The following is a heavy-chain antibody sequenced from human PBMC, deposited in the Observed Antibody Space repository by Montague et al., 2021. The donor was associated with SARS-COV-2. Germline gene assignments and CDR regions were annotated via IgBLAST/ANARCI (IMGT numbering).Heavy chain of an antibody. CDR2: IYYSGST. D-gene: IGHD3-3*01. Sequence: SETLSLTCTVSGGSISSYYWSWIRQPPGKGLEWIGYIYYSGSTXXXPSXXXRVTISVDTSKNQFSLKLSSVTAADTAVYYCARLARGEYYDFWSGSHEYPHYYYGMGVWGQGTTVPVSS. V-gene: IGHV4-59*08. J-gene: IGHJ6*02. CDR1: GGSISSYY. CDR3: ARLARGEYYDFWSGSHEYPHYYYGMGV.